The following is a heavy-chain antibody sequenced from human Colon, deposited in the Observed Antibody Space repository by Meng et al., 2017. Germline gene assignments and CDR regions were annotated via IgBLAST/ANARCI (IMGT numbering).Heavy chain of an antibody. Sequence: VQRVEFGGGVGRPWVTLGLAWAASGFPFRSYWINWVRQTPGKGLVWFARVSNEESITSDADSVQGRFTICRDNAKNTLYLQINSLRLEDTAVYYCATDSYASMPSWGQGTLVTVSS. CDR3: ATDSYASMPS. CDR2: VSNEESIT. J-gene: IGHJ5*02. V-gene: IGHV3-74*01. CDR1: GFPFRSYW. D-gene: IGHD2-21*01.